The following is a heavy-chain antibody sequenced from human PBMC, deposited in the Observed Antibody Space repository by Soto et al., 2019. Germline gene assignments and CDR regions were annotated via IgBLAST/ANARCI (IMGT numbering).Heavy chain of an antibody. V-gene: IGHV3-15*07. Sequence: PGGSLRLSCAVSGFSFSSAWMNWVRQAPGKGLEWVGRIKSKSDGGTTDYAAPVKGRFTVSRDDSKNTLYLEMSSLKSEDTAIYYCSIYCNSTSCYGYYTTNVWGQGTTATVSS. CDR3: SIYCNSTSCYGYYTTNV. D-gene: IGHD2-2*01. J-gene: IGHJ6*02. CDR1: GFSFSSAW. CDR2: IKSKSDGGTT.